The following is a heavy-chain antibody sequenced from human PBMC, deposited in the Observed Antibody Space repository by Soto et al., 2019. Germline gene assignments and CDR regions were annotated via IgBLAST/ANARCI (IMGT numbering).Heavy chain of an antibody. CDR1: GFTFSSYV. V-gene: IGHV3-30*04. D-gene: IGHD1-26*01. J-gene: IGHJ4*02. Sequence: PGGSLRLSCAASGFTFSSYVMNWVRQTPGKGLEWVAVISYDGNNKYYADSVKGRLTISRDNSKNTVYLQTSNLRAEDTAVYFCARDGGTYYFDYWGQGTLVTVSS. CDR3: ARDGGTYYFDY. CDR2: ISYDGNNK.